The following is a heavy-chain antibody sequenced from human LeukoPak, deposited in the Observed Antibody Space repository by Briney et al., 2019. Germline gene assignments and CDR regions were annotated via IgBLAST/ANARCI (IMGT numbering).Heavy chain of an antibody. CDR2: INSDGSWT. D-gene: IGHD6-13*01. V-gene: IGHV3-74*01. J-gene: IGHJ4*02. CDR1: GNYW. Sequence: GGSLRLSCAASGNYWMHWVRQAPGKGLVWVSHINSDGSWTSYADSVKGRFTISRDNSKNTLYLQMNSLRAEDTAVYYCARRVSLDYWGQGTLVTVSS. CDR3: ARRVSLDY.